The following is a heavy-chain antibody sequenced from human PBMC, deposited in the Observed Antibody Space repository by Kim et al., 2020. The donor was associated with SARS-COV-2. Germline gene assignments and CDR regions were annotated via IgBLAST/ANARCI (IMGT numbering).Heavy chain of an antibody. CDR2: ISYDGSNK. CDR3: AKDLGFSSDGRNY. J-gene: IGHJ4*02. D-gene: IGHD6-19*01. V-gene: IGHV3-30*18. CDR1: GFTFSSYG. Sequence: GGSLRLSCAASGFTFSSYGMHWVRQAPGKGLEWVAVISYDGSNKYYADSVKGRFIISRDNSKNTLYLQMNSLRAEDTAVYYCAKDLGFSSDGRNYWGQGT.